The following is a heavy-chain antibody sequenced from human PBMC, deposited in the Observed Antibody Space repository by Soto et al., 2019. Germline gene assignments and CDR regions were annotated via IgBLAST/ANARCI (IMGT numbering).Heavy chain of an antibody. CDR2: INPNSGGT. CDR3: ARDKCQITTLPEEAFDI. CDR1: GYTFTGYY. Sequence: QVQLVQSGAEVKKPGASVKVSCKASGYTFTGYYMHWVRQAPGQGLEWMGWINPNSGGTNYAQKFQGRVTMTRDTSISTAYMELSRLRSDDTAVYYCARDKCQITTLPEEAFDIWGQGTVVTVSS. J-gene: IGHJ3*02. D-gene: IGHD3-16*01. V-gene: IGHV1-2*02.